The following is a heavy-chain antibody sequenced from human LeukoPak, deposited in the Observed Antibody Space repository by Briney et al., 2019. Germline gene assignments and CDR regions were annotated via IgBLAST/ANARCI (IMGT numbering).Heavy chain of an antibody. J-gene: IGHJ4*02. Sequence: GGSLRLSCAASGFTFSSYSMHGVRQAPGKGLEWVAIISYDGGNQYYADSVKGRFTISRDDSKNTLSLQMNSLRAEDTTVYYCAREDMLDYWGQGTLVTVSS. V-gene: IGHV3-30-3*01. CDR2: ISYDGGNQ. CDR1: GFTFSSYS. CDR3: AREDMLDY. D-gene: IGHD2-15*01.